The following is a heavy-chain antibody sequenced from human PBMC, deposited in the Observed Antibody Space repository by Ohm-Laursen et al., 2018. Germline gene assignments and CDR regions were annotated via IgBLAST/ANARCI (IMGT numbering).Heavy chain of an antibody. Sequence: SDTLSLTCAVYGGSFSGYYWSWIRQPPGKGLEWIGEINHSGSTNYNPSLKSRVTISVDTSKNQFSLKLSSVTAADTAVYYCARGRLGYSSRGKRYYYYGMDVWGQGTTVTVSS. CDR3: ARGRLGYSSRGKRYYYYGMDV. J-gene: IGHJ6*02. D-gene: IGHD6-13*01. CDR2: INHSGST. CDR1: GGSFSGYY. V-gene: IGHV4-34*01.